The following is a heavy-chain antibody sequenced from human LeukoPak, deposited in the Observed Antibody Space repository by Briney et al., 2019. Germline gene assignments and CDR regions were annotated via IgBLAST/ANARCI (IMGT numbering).Heavy chain of an antibody. J-gene: IGHJ3*02. CDR3: ARVSAADVFDI. CDR1: GGSISSYY. Sequence: SETLSLTCTVSGGSISSYYWSWIRQPPGKGLEWIGYIYYSGSTNYNPSLKSRVTISVDTSKNQFSLKLSSVTAADTAVYYCARVSAADVFDIWGQGTMVTVSS. CDR2: IYYSGST. V-gene: IGHV4-59*01.